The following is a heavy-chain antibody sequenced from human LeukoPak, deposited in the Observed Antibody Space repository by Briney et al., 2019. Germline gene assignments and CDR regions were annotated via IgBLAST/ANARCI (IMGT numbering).Heavy chain of an antibody. V-gene: IGHV3-53*01. CDR3: ARALLPGGDV. D-gene: IGHD4-23*01. CDR1: GFTFSSYA. CDR2: IYSDGST. Sequence: GGSLRLSCAASGFTFSSYAMSWVRQAPGKGLEWVSIIYSDGSTYYADSVKGRFTISRDNSKNTLYLQMNSLRVEDTAVYYCARALLPGGDVWGKGTTVTISS. J-gene: IGHJ6*04.